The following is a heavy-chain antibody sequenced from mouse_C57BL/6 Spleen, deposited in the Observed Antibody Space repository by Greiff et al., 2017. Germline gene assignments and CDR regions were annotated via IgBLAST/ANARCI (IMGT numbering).Heavy chain of an antibody. V-gene: IGHV1-55*01. CDR2: IYPGSGST. CDR3: ARDDYDGAWFAY. D-gene: IGHD2-4*01. CDR1: GYTFNSYW. J-gene: IGHJ3*01. Sequence: QVQLQQPGAELVKPGASVKMSCKASGYTFNSYWITRVKQRPGQGLEWIGEIYPGSGSTNDNEKFKSKATLTVDTSSSTAYMQLSSLTSEDSAVYYGARDDYDGAWFAYWGQGTLVTVSA.